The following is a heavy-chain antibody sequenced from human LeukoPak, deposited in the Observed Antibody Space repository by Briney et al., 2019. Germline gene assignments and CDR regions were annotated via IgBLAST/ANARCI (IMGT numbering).Heavy chain of an antibody. D-gene: IGHD1-7*01. CDR1: GYTLTELS. J-gene: IGHJ5*02. V-gene: IGHV1-24*01. CDR2: FDPEDGET. Sequence: ASVKVSCKVSGYTLTELSMRWVRQAPGKGLEWMGGFDPEDGETINAQKFQGRVTMTEDTSTDTAYMELSSLRSEDTAVYYCATDRTGTTRVFDPWGQGTLVTVSS. CDR3: ATDRTGTTRVFDP.